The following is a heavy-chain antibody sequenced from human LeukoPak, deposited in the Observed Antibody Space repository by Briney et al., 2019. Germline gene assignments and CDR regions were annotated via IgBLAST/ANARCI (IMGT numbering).Heavy chain of an antibody. V-gene: IGHV3-7*01. CDR1: GFTFSSYW. CDR2: IRQDGSEK. CDR3: ARDYYDSSGYYHVGYFDY. Sequence: GGSLRLSCAASGFTFSSYWMSWVRQAPGKGLEWVANIRQDGSEKYYVDSVKGRFTISRDNAKNSLYLQMNSLRAEDTAVYYCARDYYDSSGYYHVGYFDYWGQGTLVTVSS. D-gene: IGHD3-22*01. J-gene: IGHJ4*02.